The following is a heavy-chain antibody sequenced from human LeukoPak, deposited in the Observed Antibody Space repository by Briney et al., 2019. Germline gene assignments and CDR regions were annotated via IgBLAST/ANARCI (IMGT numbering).Heavy chain of an antibody. J-gene: IGHJ4*02. V-gene: IGHV4-4*09. CDR3: ARGDFYRYYFDY. D-gene: IGHD2/OR15-2a*01. CDR1: NGSISSYY. CDR2: IYTSGST. Sequence: NPSETLSLTCTVSNGSISSYYWSWIRQPPGEGLEWIGYIYTSGSTNYNPSLKSRVTISLDTSNNQFSPKLSSVTAADTAVYYCARGDFYRYYFDYWGQGTLVTVSS.